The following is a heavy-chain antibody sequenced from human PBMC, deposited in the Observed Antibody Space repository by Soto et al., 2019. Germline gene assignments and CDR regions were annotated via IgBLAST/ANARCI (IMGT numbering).Heavy chain of an antibody. Sequence: QLQLQESGSGLVKPSQTLSLTCAVSGGSISSGGYSWSWIRQPPGKGLEWIGYIYHSGSTYYNPSLKSRVTISVDRSKNQFSLKLSSVTAADTAVYYCARVGGSSSWYVGVNWFDPWGQGTLVTVSS. J-gene: IGHJ5*02. D-gene: IGHD6-13*01. CDR1: GGSISSGGYS. V-gene: IGHV4-30-2*01. CDR2: IYHSGST. CDR3: ARVGGSSSWYVGVNWFDP.